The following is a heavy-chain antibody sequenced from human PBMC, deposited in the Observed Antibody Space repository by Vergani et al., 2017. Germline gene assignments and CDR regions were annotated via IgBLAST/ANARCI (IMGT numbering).Heavy chain of an antibody. CDR2: LAGGGGST. D-gene: IGHD5-12*01. CDR3: VKDDGCYEYFFDS. J-gene: IGHJ4*02. CDR1: GFTFSTYA. V-gene: IGHV3-23*01. Sequence: EVQLLESGGSLKQPGGSVRLSCAASGFTFSTYAMHWVRQAPGKGLEWVSALAGGGGSTYYADSFKGRCIISRDNSRDTLYLQMNSLRPEDTATYYCVKDDGCYEYFFDSWCQGTLVTVSS.